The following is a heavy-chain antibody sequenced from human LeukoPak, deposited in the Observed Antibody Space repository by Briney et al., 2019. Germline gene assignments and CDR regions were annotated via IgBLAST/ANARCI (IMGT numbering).Heavy chain of an antibody. V-gene: IGHV3-23*01. Sequence: TGGSLRLSCAASGFTFSSYAMNWVRQAPGKGLEWVSSISANGDSTKYADSVKGRFTISRDNSKNTLYLQMNSLRAEDTAVYYCAKERGYCSSTNCYGAFDYWGQGTLVIASS. J-gene: IGHJ4*02. D-gene: IGHD2-2*01. CDR2: ISANGDST. CDR1: GFTFSSYA. CDR3: AKERGYCSSTNCYGAFDY.